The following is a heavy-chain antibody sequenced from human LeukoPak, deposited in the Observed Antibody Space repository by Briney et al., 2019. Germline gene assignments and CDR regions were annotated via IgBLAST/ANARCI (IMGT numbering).Heavy chain of an antibody. CDR1: GGSISGYY. D-gene: IGHD1-26*01. J-gene: IGHJ3*02. V-gene: IGHV4-59*08. Sequence: SETLSHTCTVSGGSISGYYWSWIRQPPGKGLEWIGYIYYSGSTNYNPSLKSRVTISVDTSKNQFSLKLSSVTAADTAVYYCARHRSGSYWRAFDIWGQGTMVTVSS. CDR3: ARHRSGSYWRAFDI. CDR2: IYYSGST.